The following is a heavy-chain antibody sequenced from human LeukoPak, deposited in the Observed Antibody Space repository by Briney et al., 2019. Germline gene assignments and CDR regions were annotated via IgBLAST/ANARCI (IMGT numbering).Heavy chain of an antibody. J-gene: IGHJ5*02. CDR1: GFTFSSFP. CDR3: AKYGAVAGPNWFDP. V-gene: IGHV3-23*01. D-gene: IGHD6-19*01. CDR2: ISGSGGST. Sequence: PGGSLRLSCAASGFTFSSFPMSWVRRAPGKGLYWVSGISGSGGSTYYADPVKGRFTISRDNSKNTLYLHMNSLRAEDTAVYYCAKYGAVAGPNWFDPWGQGTLVTVSS.